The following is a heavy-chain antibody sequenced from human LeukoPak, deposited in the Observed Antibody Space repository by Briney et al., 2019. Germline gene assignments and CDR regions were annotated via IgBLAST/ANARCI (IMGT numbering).Heavy chain of an antibody. J-gene: IGHJ4*02. D-gene: IGHD3-22*01. CDR2: INPNSGGT. V-gene: IGHV1-2*06. CDR1: GYTFTGYY. CDR3: ARDQTYYYDSSGFP. Sequence: ASVKVSCKASGYTFTGYYMHWVRQAPGQGLEWMGRINPNSGGTNYAQKFQGRVTMTRDTSISTACMELSRLRSDDTAVYYCARDQTYYYDSSGFPWGQGTLVTVSS.